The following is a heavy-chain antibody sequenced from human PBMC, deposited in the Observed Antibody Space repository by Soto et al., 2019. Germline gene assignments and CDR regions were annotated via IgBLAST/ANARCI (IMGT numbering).Heavy chain of an antibody. J-gene: IGHJ3*02. Sequence: GASVKVSCKVSGYTLTELSMHWVRQAPGKGLEWMGGFDPEDGETIYAQKFQGRVTMTEDTSTDTAYMELSSLRSEDTAVYYCATWAYYGSGSYAFDIWGQGTMVTVSS. CDR3: ATWAYYGSGSYAFDI. D-gene: IGHD3-10*01. CDR2: FDPEDGET. CDR1: GYTLTELS. V-gene: IGHV1-24*01.